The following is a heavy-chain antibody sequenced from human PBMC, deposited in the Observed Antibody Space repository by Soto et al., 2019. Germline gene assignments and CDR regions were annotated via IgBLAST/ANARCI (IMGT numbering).Heavy chain of an antibody. Sequence: EVQLVESGGGLVQPGGSLRLSCAASGFTVSSNYMSWVRQAPGKGLEWVSVIYSSGSAYYADSVKGRFTISRDNSKNTLYLQMNSLRAEDTGVYYCARHVYSYGGGYFDYWGQGTLVTVSS. D-gene: IGHD5-18*01. CDR1: GFTVSSNY. J-gene: IGHJ4*02. CDR3: ARHVYSYGGGYFDY. V-gene: IGHV3-66*04. CDR2: IYSSGSA.